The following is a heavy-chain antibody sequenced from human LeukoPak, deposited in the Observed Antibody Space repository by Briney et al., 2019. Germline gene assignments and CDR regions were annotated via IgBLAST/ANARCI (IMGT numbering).Heavy chain of an antibody. CDR3: ARDYWASDY. V-gene: IGHV3-7*01. J-gene: IGHJ4*02. CDR2: IKEDGSER. CDR1: GFTFSTYW. D-gene: IGHD2-8*02. Sequence: PGGSLRLSCAASGFTFSTYWMSWVRQAPGKGVEWVANIKEDGSERYYVDSVKGRFTISRDNARNSLYLQMNSLRAEDTAVYYCARDYWASDYWGQGTLVTVSS.